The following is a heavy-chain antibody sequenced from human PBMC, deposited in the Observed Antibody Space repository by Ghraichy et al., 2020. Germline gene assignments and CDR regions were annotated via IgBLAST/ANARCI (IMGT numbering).Heavy chain of an antibody. CDR2: IWYDGSNK. CDR3: AKAGRRVGATWVGAFDI. J-gene: IGHJ3*02. V-gene: IGHV3-30*02. CDR1: GFTFSSYG. Sequence: GESLNISCAASGFTFSSYGMHWVRQAPGKGLEWVAFIWYDGSNKYYADSVKGRFTISRDNSKNTLYLQMNSLRAEDTAVYYCAKAGRRVGATWVGAFDIWGQGTMVTVSS. D-gene: IGHD1-26*01.